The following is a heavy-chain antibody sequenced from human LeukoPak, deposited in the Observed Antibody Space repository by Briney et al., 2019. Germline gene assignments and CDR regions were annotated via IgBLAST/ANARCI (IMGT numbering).Heavy chain of an antibody. CDR3: ARAQHYYDSSGYYFDAFDI. V-gene: IGHV1-2*02. D-gene: IGHD3-22*01. CDR2: INPNSGGT. J-gene: IGHJ3*02. CDR1: GYTFTGYY. Sequence: ASVKVSCKASGYTFTGYYMHWVRQAPGQGLKWMGWINPNSGGTNYAQKFQGRVTMTRDTSISTAYMELSRLRSDDTAVYYCARAQHYYDSSGYYFDAFDIWGQGTMVTVSS.